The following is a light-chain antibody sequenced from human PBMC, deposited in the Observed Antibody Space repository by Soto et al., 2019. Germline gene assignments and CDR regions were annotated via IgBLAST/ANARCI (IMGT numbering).Light chain of an antibody. Sequence: ETVLTQSPGTLSLSPGERATLSCRASQSVSNNLAWYQQKPGQAPRLLIYSASTRATGIPARFSGSASGTEFTLSISSLQSEDFAVYYCQQYNEWPLTFGGGTKVETK. CDR1: QSVSNN. J-gene: IGKJ4*01. V-gene: IGKV3-15*01. CDR3: QQYNEWPLT. CDR2: SAS.